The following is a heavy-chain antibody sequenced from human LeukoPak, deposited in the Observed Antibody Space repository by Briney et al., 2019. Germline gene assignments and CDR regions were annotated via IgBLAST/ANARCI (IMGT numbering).Heavy chain of an antibody. Sequence: ASVKVSCEVSGGTFSSYAISCVRQAPGQGLEWMGGIIPIFDTANYAQKFQDRVKITADESSSTAYMELISLRSEDTAVYYCARELTTGNGYAWGQGTLVTVSS. CDR2: IIPIFDTA. D-gene: IGHD5-12*01. CDR3: ARELTTGNGYA. CDR1: GGTFSSYA. J-gene: IGHJ4*02. V-gene: IGHV1-69*13.